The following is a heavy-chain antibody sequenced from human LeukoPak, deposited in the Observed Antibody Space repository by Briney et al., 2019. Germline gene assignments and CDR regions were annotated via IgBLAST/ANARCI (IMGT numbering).Heavy chain of an antibody. J-gene: IGHJ5*02. CDR1: GGSISSYY. Sequence: SETLSLTCTVSGGSISSYYWSWIRQPAGKGLEWIGRIYTGGSTNYNPSLKSRVTMSVDTSKNQFSLKLNSVTAADTAVYYCARVGVSGWPNWFDPWGQGTLVTVSS. CDR3: ARVGVSGWPNWFDP. CDR2: IYTGGST. V-gene: IGHV4-4*07. D-gene: IGHD6-19*01.